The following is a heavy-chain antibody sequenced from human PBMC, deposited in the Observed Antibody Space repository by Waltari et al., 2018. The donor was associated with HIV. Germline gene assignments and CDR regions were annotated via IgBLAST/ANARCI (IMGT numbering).Heavy chain of an antibody. Sequence: QLQLQESGSGLVKPSQTLSLTCAVSGGSISSGGYSWSWIRQPPGKGLEWIGYIYHSGGTYYNPSLKSRVTIAVDRSKNQFSLKLSSVTAADTAVYYCASSGRDDILTGLQTDDAFDIWGQGTMVTVSS. CDR2: IYHSGGT. CDR3: ASSGRDDILTGLQTDDAFDI. D-gene: IGHD3-9*01. J-gene: IGHJ3*02. CDR1: GGSISSGGYS. V-gene: IGHV4-30-2*01.